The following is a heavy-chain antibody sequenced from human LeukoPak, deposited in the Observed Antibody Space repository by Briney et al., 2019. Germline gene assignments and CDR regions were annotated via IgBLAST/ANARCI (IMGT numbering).Heavy chain of an antibody. V-gene: IGHV3-30*03. Sequence: GGSLRLSCAVSGFTFSNHGMHWVRQTPGKGLEWVAVISNDGSKKYYADSVKGRFTISRDNAKNSLYLQMNSLRAEDTAVYYCARDRIVGATTFELWGQGTLVTVSS. J-gene: IGHJ4*02. CDR2: ISNDGSKK. D-gene: IGHD1-26*01. CDR1: GFTFSNHG. CDR3: ARDRIVGATTFEL.